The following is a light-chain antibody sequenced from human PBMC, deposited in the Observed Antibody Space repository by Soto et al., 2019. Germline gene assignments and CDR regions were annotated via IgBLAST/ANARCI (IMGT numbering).Light chain of an antibody. CDR1: QSISSW. Sequence: DIQMTHSPSTLSASVGHRVTITCRASQSISSWLAWYQQTPGKAPKLLIYDASSLESGVPSRFSGSGSGTEFTLTISSLQPDDFATYYCQQYNSYPQTFGQGTKV. CDR3: QQYNSYPQT. J-gene: IGKJ1*01. V-gene: IGKV1-5*01. CDR2: DAS.